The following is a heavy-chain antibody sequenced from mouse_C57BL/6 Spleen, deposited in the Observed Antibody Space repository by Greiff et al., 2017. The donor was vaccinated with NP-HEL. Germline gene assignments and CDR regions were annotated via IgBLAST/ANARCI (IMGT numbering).Heavy chain of an antibody. Sequence: EVKLVESEGGLVQPGSSMKLSCTASGFTFSDYYMAWVRQVPEKGLEWVANINYDGSSTYYLDSLKSRFIISRDNAKNILYLQMSSLKSEDTATYYCARGDYGYDGFDYWGQGTTLTVSS. J-gene: IGHJ2*01. D-gene: IGHD2-2*01. CDR1: GFTFSDYY. CDR2: INYDGSST. CDR3: ARGDYGYDGFDY. V-gene: IGHV5-16*01.